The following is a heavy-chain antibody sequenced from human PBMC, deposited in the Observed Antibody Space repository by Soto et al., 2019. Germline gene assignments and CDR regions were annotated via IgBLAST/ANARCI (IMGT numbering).Heavy chain of an antibody. Sequence: QLQLVQSGAELKKPGASVNISCTASGFTCIDNLITWVRQVPGQGLEWMGWLNPDTGNTRYSETFQGRVTIPRHPSASMAQLELSGLENEYTARDVCASDIQGVGPRANDGVDVWGQGTMITVSS. J-gene: IGHJ3*01. V-gene: IGHV1-3*01. CDR3: ASDIQGVGPRANDGVDV. CDR2: LNPDTGNT. CDR1: GFTCIDNL. D-gene: IGHD5-18*01.